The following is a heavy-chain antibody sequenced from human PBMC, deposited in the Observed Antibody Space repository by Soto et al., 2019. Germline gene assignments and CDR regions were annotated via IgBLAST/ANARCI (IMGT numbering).Heavy chain of an antibody. V-gene: IGHV3-23*01. CDR1: GFTFNNYA. CDR2: ITNDGGDT. Sequence: PGVSLRLSCAASGFTFNNYAMTWVRQAPGEGLEWVAVITNDGGDTLHADSVKGRFTIFRDNSKNTLYLQMISLRPEDTAIYYCAKASGKSYPESRVFDFWGQGTRGAVS. D-gene: IGHD1-26*01. J-gene: IGHJ4*02. CDR3: AKASGKSYPESRVFDF.